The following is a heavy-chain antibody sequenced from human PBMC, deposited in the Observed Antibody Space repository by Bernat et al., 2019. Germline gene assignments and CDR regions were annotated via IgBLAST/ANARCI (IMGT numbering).Heavy chain of an antibody. D-gene: IGHD6-13*01. J-gene: IGHJ6*03. CDR1: GFTFSSYW. CDR2: IKQDGSEK. CDR3: ARGPGIAATGKAGDYMDV. V-gene: IGHV3-7*04. Sequence: EVQLVESGGGLVQPGGSLRLSCAASGFTFSSYWMSWVRQAPGKGLEWVANIKQDGSEKYYVDSVKGRFTISRDNSKDTLYLEMDSLRVEDTAVYYCARGPGIAATGKAGDYMDVWGKGTTVTVSS.